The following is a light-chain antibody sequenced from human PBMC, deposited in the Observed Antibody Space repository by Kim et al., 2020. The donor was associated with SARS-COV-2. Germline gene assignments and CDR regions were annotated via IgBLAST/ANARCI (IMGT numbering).Light chain of an antibody. Sequence: GQSITISCTGTSRDVGGYNYVSWYQQHPGKAPKVLIYDVSERPSGISSRFSGSKSGKTASLTISGLQAEDEAYYYCSSYATGSTWVFGVGTKVTVL. J-gene: IGLJ6*01. V-gene: IGLV2-14*03. CDR1: SRDVGGYNY. CDR3: SSYATGSTWV. CDR2: DVS.